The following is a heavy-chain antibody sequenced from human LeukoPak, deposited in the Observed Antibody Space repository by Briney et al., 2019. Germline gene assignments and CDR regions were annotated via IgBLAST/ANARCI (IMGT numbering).Heavy chain of an antibody. V-gene: IGHV5-51*01. CDR3: ARRRDSSSGGRNFDY. CDR1: GYSFTNYW. CDR2: IYPGDSDT. J-gene: IGHJ4*02. Sequence: GESLKISCKGSGYSFTNYWIGWVRQMPGKGLEWMGIIYPGDSDTRYSPSFQGQVTISADKSISTAYLQWSSLKASDTAMYYCARRRDSSSGGRNFDYWGQGTLVTVSS. D-gene: IGHD6-6*01.